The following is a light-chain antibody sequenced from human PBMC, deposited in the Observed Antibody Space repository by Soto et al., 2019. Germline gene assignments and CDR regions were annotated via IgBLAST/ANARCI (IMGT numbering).Light chain of an antibody. J-gene: IGKJ4*01. CDR3: QQYDNWPLT. CDR1: QSVSSN. CDR2: GAS. Sequence: EIVMTQSPDILSVSPGERATLSCRASQSVSSNLAWYQQKSGQTPRLLIYGASTRATDIPARFSGSGSGTEFTLTISSLQSEDFAVYYCQQYDNWPLTFGGGTKVEIK. V-gene: IGKV3-15*01.